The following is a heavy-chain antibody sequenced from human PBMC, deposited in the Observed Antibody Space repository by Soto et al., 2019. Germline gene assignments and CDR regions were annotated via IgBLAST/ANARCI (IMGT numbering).Heavy chain of an antibody. CDR3: ARDLGGSPTGYSSGWPIDY. CDR1: GFKFSTYA. Sequence: PGGSLRLSCASSGFKFSTYAMYLVRQAPGKGLEWVAVIWYDGSNKYYADSVKGRFTISRDNSKNTLYLQINSLRAEDTAVYYCARDLGGSPTGYSSGWPIDYWGQGTLVTVSS. V-gene: IGHV3-33*01. J-gene: IGHJ4*02. CDR2: IWYDGSNK. D-gene: IGHD6-19*01.